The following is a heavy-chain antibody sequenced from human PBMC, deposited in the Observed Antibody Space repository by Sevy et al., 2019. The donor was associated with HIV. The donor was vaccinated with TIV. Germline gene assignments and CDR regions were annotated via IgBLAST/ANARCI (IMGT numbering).Heavy chain of an antibody. Sequence: GGSLRLSCAASGFSFSSYGMHWVRQAPGKGLEWVAVIWYDGSNKYYADSVKGRFTISRDNSKSTLYRQMDSLRAEETAVNYFATDRGREGPTYYFDYWDQRTLVTVSS. V-gene: IGHV3-33*01. CDR2: IWYDGSNK. D-gene: IGHD1-26*01. CDR1: GFSFSSYG. J-gene: IGHJ4*02. CDR3: ATDRGREGPTYYFDY.